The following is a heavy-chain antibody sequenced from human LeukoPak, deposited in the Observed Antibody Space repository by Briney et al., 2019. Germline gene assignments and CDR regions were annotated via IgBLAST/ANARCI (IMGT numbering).Heavy chain of an antibody. CDR3: AKDTAGKAATGFDY. D-gene: IGHD2-15*01. CDR2: ISWNSGSI. J-gene: IGHJ4*02. V-gene: IGHV3-9*01. CDR1: GFTFDDYA. Sequence: GGSLRLSCAASGFTFDDYAMHWVRRAPGKGLEWVSGISWNSGSIGYADSVKGRFTISRDNAKNSLYLQMNSLRAEDTALYYCAKDTAGKAATGFDYWGQGTLVTVSS.